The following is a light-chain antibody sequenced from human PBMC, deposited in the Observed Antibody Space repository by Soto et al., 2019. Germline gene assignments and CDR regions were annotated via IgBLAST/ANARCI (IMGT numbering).Light chain of an antibody. CDR3: QQYNSWPRT. Sequence: EIVMTQSPATVSVTPGERATLSCRASQSVSSNLAWYQQKPGQAPRLLIYGASTRASGIPARFSGSGSGTEFTLTISSLQSEDIAVYYCQQYNSWPRTFGQGTKVDIK. J-gene: IGKJ1*01. CDR1: QSVSSN. CDR2: GAS. V-gene: IGKV3-15*01.